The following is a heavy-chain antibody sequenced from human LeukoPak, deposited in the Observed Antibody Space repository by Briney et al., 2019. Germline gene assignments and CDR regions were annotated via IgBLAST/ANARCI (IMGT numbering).Heavy chain of an antibody. V-gene: IGHV3-7*01. Sequence: GGSLRLSCAASGFTFSSYWMSWVRQAPGKGLEWVANIKQDGSEKYYVGSVKGRFTISRDNAKNSLYLQMNSLRAEDTAVYYCAREDIVVVVAATEEIYYFDYWGQGTLVTVSS. J-gene: IGHJ4*02. CDR1: GFTFSSYW. D-gene: IGHD2-15*01. CDR3: AREDIVVVVAATEEIYYFDY. CDR2: IKQDGSEK.